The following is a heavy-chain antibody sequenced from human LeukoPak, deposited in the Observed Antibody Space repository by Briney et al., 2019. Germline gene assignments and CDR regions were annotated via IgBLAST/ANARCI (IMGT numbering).Heavy chain of an antibody. J-gene: IGHJ4*02. Sequence: PSETLSLTCTVSGGSLSSSSYYWGWIRQPPGKGLEWIGTIYYSGGSTYYNPSLNSRVTISVDTSKNQFSLKLNSVTAADTAVYYCARQRGSRYYYDSSGAGGYFDYWGQGTLVTVSS. V-gene: IGHV4-39*01. CDR2: IYYSGGST. D-gene: IGHD3-22*01. CDR3: ARQRGSRYYYDSSGAGGYFDY. CDR1: GGSLSSSSYY.